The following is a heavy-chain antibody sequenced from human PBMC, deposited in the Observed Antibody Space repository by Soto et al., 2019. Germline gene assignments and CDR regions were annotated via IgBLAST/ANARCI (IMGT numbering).Heavy chain of an antibody. Sequence: ESLTISCKGSGYSFTSYWISWVRQMPGKGLEWMGRIDPSDSYTNYSPSFQGHVTISADKSLSTTYLQWSSLKASDTPMYYCAALLVFIAAAGTRFGMDVWGEETTVSV. V-gene: IGHV5-10-1*01. CDR3: AALLVFIAAAGTRFGMDV. J-gene: IGHJ6*02. CDR2: IDPSDSYT. D-gene: IGHD6-13*01. CDR1: GYSFTSYW.